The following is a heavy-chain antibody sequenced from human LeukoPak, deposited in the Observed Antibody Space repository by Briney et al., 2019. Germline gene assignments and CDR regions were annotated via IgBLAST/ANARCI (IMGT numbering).Heavy chain of an antibody. CDR2: ISGGGSYT. V-gene: IGHV3-23*01. D-gene: IGHD4-17*01. Sequence: GGSLRLSCAGSGFTFSSYVMSWVRQAPGKGLEWVSGISGGGSYTYYADSVKGRFTISRDNSKNTLSLQMNSLRAEDTAVYYCAKDSRGTTTTIYYFDCWGQGTLVTVAS. CDR3: AKDSRGTTTTIYYFDC. CDR1: GFTFSSYV. J-gene: IGHJ4*02.